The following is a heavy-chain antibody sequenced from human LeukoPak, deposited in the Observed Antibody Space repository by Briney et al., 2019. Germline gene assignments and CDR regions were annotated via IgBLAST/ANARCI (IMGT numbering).Heavy chain of an antibody. D-gene: IGHD2-15*01. CDR1: GFTFSSYA. V-gene: IGHV3-23*01. Sequence: GGSLRLSCAASGFTFSSYAMSWVRQAPGKGLEWVSAINGSGGRTYYADTVKGRFTISRDNSKNTLYLQMNSLRAEDTAVYYCAKRRRRSSGGSCFPTPFDYWGQGTLVTVSS. J-gene: IGHJ4*02. CDR2: INGSGGRT. CDR3: AKRRRRSSGGSCFPTPFDY.